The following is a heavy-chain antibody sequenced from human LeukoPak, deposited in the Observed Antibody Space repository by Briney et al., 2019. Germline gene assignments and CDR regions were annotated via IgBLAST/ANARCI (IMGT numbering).Heavy chain of an antibody. D-gene: IGHD6-19*01. CDR2: IGSSSSYI. V-gene: IGHV3-21*01. CDR1: GFTFSSYS. Sequence: GGSLRLSCAASGFTFSSYSMNWVRQAPGKGLEWVSSIGSSSSYIYYADSVKGRFTISRDNAKNSLYLQMNSLRAEDAAVYYCARDPSFIAVAGTTDYGMDVWGQGTTVTVSS. J-gene: IGHJ6*02. CDR3: ARDPSFIAVAGTTDYGMDV.